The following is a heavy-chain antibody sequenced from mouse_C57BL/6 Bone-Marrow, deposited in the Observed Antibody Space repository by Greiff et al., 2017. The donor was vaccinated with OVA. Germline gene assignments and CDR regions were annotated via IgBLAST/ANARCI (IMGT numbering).Heavy chain of an antibody. J-gene: IGHJ2*01. D-gene: IGHD2-4*01. CDR1: GFTFSSYA. CDR3: TRGGYYDYGFDY. V-gene: IGHV5-9-1*02. CDR2: ISSGGDYI. Sequence: EVKLMESGAGLVKPGGSLKLSCAASGFTFSSYAMSWVRQTPEKRLEWVAYISSGGDYIYYADTVKGRFTISRDNARNTLYLQMSSLKSEDTAMYYCTRGGYYDYGFDYWGQGTTLTVSS.